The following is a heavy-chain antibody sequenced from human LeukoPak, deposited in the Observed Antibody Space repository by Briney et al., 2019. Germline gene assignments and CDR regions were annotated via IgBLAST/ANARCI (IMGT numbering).Heavy chain of an antibody. V-gene: IGHV3-23*01. CDR1: GFTFSSYA. Sequence: PGGSLRLSCAASGFTFSSYAMNWVRQARGKGLEWVSAISGSGGSTYNADSVKGRFTISRDNSKNTLYLQMNRLRADDTAVYYCAKAIEGVSISDYWGQGTLVTVSS. CDR3: AKAIEGVSISDY. D-gene: IGHD1-26*01. CDR2: ISGSGGST. J-gene: IGHJ4*02.